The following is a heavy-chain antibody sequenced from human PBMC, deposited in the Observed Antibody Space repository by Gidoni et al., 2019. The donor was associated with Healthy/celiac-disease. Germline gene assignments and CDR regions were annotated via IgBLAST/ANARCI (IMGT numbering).Heavy chain of an antibody. Sequence: QVQLQKWGAGLLKPSETLSLTCAVYGGSFSGYYLSWIRQPPGKGLEWIGEINHSGSTNYNPSLKSRVTISVDTSKNPFSLKLSSVTAADTAVYYCASRGVTTVVTPEGDYWGQGTLVTVSS. CDR1: GGSFSGYY. J-gene: IGHJ4*02. CDR2: INHSGST. CDR3: ASRGVTTVVTPEGDY. D-gene: IGHD4-17*01. V-gene: IGHV4-34*01.